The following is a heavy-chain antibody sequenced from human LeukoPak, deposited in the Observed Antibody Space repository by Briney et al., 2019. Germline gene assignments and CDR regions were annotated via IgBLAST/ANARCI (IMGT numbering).Heavy chain of an antibody. Sequence: PGGSLRLSCAASGFTFSSYAMSWVRQAAGKGLEWVSAISGGGDTTYYADSVKGRFTISRDNSKNTLYLQMHSLRAEDTAVYFWAKARAPYSGGWYFRTTDYWGQGTLITVSS. V-gene: IGHV3-23*01. CDR2: ISGGGDTT. CDR1: GFTFSSYA. D-gene: IGHD6-19*01. J-gene: IGHJ4*02. CDR3: AKARAPYSGGWYFRTTDY.